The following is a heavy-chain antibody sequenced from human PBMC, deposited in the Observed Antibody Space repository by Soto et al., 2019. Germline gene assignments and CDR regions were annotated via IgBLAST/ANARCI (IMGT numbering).Heavy chain of an antibody. CDR1: GYTFTSYG. D-gene: IGHD3-10*01. J-gene: IGHJ5*02. V-gene: IGHV1-18*01. CDR2: ISAYNGNT. CDR3: ARVRYYCSGSCESRKGWFDP. Sequence: QVPLVQSGAEVKKPGASVKVSCKASGYTFTSYGISWVRQAPGQGLEWMGWISAYNGNTNYAQKLQGRVTMTTDTSTSTAYMELRSLISDDTAVYYCARVRYYCSGSCESRKGWFDPWGQGTLVTVSS.